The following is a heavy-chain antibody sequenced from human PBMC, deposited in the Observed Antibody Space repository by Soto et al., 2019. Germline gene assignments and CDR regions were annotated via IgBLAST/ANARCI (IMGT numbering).Heavy chain of an antibody. CDR3: IQSRCGGDCLQSYASYYYYGMDV. Sequence: QITLKESGPTLVKPTQTLTLTCTFSAFSLSTGGVGVGWIRQPPGKALEWLALIYWDDDKRYSPSLRSRLTITKYPSKTQVVLTMTTMDPVDTATYYCIQSRCGGDCLQSYASYYYYGMDVWGQGTTVTVSS. D-gene: IGHD2-21*02. V-gene: IGHV2-5*02. CDR2: IYWDDDK. CDR1: AFSLSTGGVG. J-gene: IGHJ6*02.